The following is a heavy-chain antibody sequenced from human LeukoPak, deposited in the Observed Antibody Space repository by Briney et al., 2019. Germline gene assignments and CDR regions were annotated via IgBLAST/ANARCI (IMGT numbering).Heavy chain of an antibody. D-gene: IGHD5-12*01. CDR2: IYTSGST. V-gene: IGHV4-61*02. J-gene: IGHJ4*02. Sequence: PSQTLSLTCTVSGGSISSGSYYWSWIRQPAGKGLEWIGRIYTSGSTNYNPSLKSRVTISVDTSKNQFSLKLSSVTAADTAVYYCARWSGYDPYYFDYWGQGTLVTVSS. CDR3: ARWSGYDPYYFDY. CDR1: GGSISSGSYY.